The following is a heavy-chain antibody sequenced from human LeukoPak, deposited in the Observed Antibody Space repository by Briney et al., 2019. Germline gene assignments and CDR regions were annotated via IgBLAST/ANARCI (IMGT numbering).Heavy chain of an antibody. Sequence: SETLSLTCSVSGDSISSSSSYWGWIRQPPGKGLEWIGSIYYSGSTYYNPSLKSRVTISVGTSKNQFSLKLSSVTAADTAAYYCARRRVAARPIDYWGQGTLVTVSS. D-gene: IGHD6-6*01. CDR1: GDSISSSSSY. CDR3: ARRRVAARPIDY. J-gene: IGHJ4*02. V-gene: IGHV4-39*01. CDR2: IYYSGST.